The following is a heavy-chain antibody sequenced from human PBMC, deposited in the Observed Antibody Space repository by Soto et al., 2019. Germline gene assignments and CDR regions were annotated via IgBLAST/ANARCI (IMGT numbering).Heavy chain of an antibody. D-gene: IGHD3-22*01. Sequence: GGSLRLSCAASGFTFSSYGMHWVRQAPGKGLEWVAVISYDGSNKYYADSVKGRFTISRDNSKNTLYLQMNSLRAEDTAVYYCANGGHYDSSGYYYYWGQGTLVTVSS. V-gene: IGHV3-30*18. CDR1: GFTFSSYG. CDR2: ISYDGSNK. J-gene: IGHJ4*02. CDR3: ANGGHYDSSGYYYY.